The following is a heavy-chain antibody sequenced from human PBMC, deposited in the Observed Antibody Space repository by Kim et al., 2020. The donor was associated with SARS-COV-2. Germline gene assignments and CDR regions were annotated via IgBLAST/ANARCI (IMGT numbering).Heavy chain of an antibody. D-gene: IGHD4-17*01. CDR1: GFTFSSYA. V-gene: IGHV3-23*01. CDR3: AKDRPHGDGDINFDY. Sequence: GGSLRLSCAASGFTFSSYAMSWVRQAPGKGLEWVSTVSGSGGGGKTYYADSVRGRFTISRDNSKNTLYLQKNSLRAEDTAIFYCAKDRPHGDGDINFDYWGQGALVTVSS. J-gene: IGHJ4*02. CDR2: VSGSGGGGKT.